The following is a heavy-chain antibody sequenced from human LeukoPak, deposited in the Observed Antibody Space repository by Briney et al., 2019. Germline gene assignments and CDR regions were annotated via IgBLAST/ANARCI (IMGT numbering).Heavy chain of an antibody. V-gene: IGHV1-46*01. CDR3: ARDASGYYYYYYMDV. D-gene: IGHD3-10*01. CDR1: GYTFTSYY. Sequence: GASVKVSCKASGYTFTSYYMHWVRQAPGQGLEWMGIINPSGGSTSYAQKFQGRVTMTRDTSTSTVYMELSSLRSEDTAVYYCARDASGYYYYYYMDVWGEGTTVTISS. CDR2: INPSGGST. J-gene: IGHJ6*03.